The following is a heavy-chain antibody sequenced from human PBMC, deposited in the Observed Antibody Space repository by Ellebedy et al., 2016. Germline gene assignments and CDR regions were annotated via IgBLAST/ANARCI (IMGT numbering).Heavy chain of an antibody. V-gene: IGHV3-9*01. D-gene: IGHD5-12*01. CDR3: ARDTSYQWLRPRGYFDY. J-gene: IGHJ4*02. CDR1: GFTFDDYA. CDR2: ISWNSGSI. Sequence: GGSLRLXXAASGFTFDDYAMHWVRQAPGKGLEWVSGISWNSGSIGYADSVKGRFTISRDNAKNSLYLQMNSLRAEDTAVYYCARDTSYQWLRPRGYFDYWGQGTLVTVSS.